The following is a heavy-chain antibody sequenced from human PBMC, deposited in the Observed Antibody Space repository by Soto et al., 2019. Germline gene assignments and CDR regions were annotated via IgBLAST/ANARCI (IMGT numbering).Heavy chain of an antibody. Sequence: GASVKVSCKASGYTFTSYDINWVRQATGQGLEWMGWMNPNSGNTGYAQKFQDRVTMTRNTSISTAYMELSSLRSEDTAVYYCARVQGSSYDFWSGYPRKFDYWGQGNLVTVSS. CDR1: GYTFTSYD. D-gene: IGHD3-3*01. CDR3: ARVQGSSYDFWSGYPRKFDY. CDR2: MNPNSGNT. V-gene: IGHV1-8*01. J-gene: IGHJ4*02.